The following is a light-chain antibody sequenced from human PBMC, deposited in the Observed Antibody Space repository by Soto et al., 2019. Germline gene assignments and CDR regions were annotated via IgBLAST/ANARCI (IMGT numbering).Light chain of an antibody. V-gene: IGKV3D-15*02. Sequence: ERVMKQSPATLSVSPGERASLSCRASQSVSSNLAWYQQKPGQAPRLLIYGASTRATGIPARFSGSGSGTEFTLTISRLEPEDFAVYYCQQFATSPLTFGGGTKVDI. CDR3: QQFATSPLT. CDR1: QSVSSN. CDR2: GAS. J-gene: IGKJ4*01.